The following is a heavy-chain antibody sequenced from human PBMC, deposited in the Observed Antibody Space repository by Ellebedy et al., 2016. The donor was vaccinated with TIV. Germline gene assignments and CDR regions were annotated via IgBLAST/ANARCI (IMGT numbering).Heavy chain of an antibody. D-gene: IGHD1-26*01. CDR1: GFIFSNYV. J-gene: IGHJ4*02. CDR3: ARGMYSGSYYQLGYYFDY. Sequence: GESLKISCAASGFIFSNYVMAWVRQVPGKGLEWVSAMAEYDGRTFYADSVKGRFTISRDNSKNTLSLQMNSLRAEDTAVYYCARGMYSGSYYQLGYYFDYWGQGTLVTVSS. CDR2: MAEYDGRT. V-gene: IGHV3-23*01.